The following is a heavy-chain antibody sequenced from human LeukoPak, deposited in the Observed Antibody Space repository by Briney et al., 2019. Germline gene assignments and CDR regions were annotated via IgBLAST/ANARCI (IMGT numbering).Heavy chain of an antibody. CDR1: GYTFTSYG. CDR2: ISAYNGNT. D-gene: IGHD6-6*01. CDR3: ARDADIEVGYSSSSSSDY. Sequence: GASVKVSCKASGYTFTSYGISWVRQAPGQGREWMGWISAYNGNTNYAQKLQGRVTMTTDTSTSTAYMELRSLRSDDTAVYYCARDADIEVGYSSSSSSDYWGQGTLVTVSS. V-gene: IGHV1-18*01. J-gene: IGHJ4*02.